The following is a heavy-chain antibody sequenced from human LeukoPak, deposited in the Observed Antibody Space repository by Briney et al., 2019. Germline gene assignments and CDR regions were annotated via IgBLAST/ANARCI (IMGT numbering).Heavy chain of an antibody. CDR2: IYYSGST. CDR3: AGGDGYSYGYEGVYYFDY. Sequence: PSETLSLTCTVSGGSISSYYWSWIRQPPGKGLEWIGYIYYSGSTNYNPSLKSRVTISVDTSKNQFSLKLSSVTAADTAVYYCAGGDGYSYGYEGVYYFDYWGQGTLVTVSS. V-gene: IGHV4-59*08. J-gene: IGHJ4*02. CDR1: GGSISSYY. D-gene: IGHD5-18*01.